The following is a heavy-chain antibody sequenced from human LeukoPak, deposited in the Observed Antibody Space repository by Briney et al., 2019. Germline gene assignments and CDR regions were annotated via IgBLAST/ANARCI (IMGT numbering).Heavy chain of an antibody. Sequence: PSETLSLTCTVSGGSISSYYWSWIRQPPGKGLEWIGYILYSGSTDWNPSLKSRVTMPADMSMNAFSLKLSSVTAADTAVYYSGSTNYNPSLKSRVTIPVDTSKNQFSLKLSSVTAADTAVYYCARLRDYVWGSYRYYFDYWGQGTLVTVSS. J-gene: IGHJ4*02. V-gene: IGHV4-59*08. D-gene: IGHD3-10*01. CDR3: GSTNYNPSLKSRVTIPVDTSKNQFSLKLSSVTAADTAVYYCARLRDYVWGSYRYYFDY. CDR2: ILYSGST. CDR1: GGSISSYY.